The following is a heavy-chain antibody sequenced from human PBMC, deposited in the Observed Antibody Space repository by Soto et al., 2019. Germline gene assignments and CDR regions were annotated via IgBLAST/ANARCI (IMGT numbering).Heavy chain of an antibody. CDR2: ISAYNGNT. D-gene: IGHD1-1*01. J-gene: IGHJ4*02. V-gene: IGHV1-18*01. Sequence: ASVKVSCKASGYTFTSYGISWVRQAPGQGLEWMGWISAYNGNTNYAQKLQGRVTMTTDTSTSTAYMELRSLRSDDTAVYYCARDRRYNWNDVKETLDYWGQGTLVTVSS. CDR3: ARDRRYNWNDVKETLDY. CDR1: GYTFTSYG.